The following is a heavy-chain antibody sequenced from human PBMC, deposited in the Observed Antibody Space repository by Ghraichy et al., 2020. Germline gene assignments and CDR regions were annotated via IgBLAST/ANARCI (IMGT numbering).Heavy chain of an antibody. CDR2: INHSGST. CDR3: ARPQSYYDLPSAFDI. Sequence: SQTLSLTCAVYGGSFSGYYWSWIRQPPGKGLEWIGEINHSGSTNYNPSLKSRVTISVDTSKNQFSLKLSSVTAADTAVYYCARPQSYYDLPSAFDIWGQGTMVTVSS. D-gene: IGHD3-3*01. CDR1: GGSFSGYY. V-gene: IGHV4-34*01. J-gene: IGHJ3*02.